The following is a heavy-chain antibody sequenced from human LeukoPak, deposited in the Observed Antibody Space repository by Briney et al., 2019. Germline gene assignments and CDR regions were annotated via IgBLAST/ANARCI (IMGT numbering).Heavy chain of an antibody. D-gene: IGHD3-10*01. CDR1: GGSISSHY. CDR2: IYYSGST. V-gene: IGHV4-59*11. Sequence: SETLSLTCTVSGGSISSHYWSWIRQPPGKGLEWIGYIYYSGSTNYNPSLKSRVTISVDTSKNQFSLKLSSVTAADTAVYYCARGQHGSGSYYYYYYYYMDVWGKGTTVTVSS. J-gene: IGHJ6*03. CDR3: ARGQHGSGSYYYYYYYYMDV.